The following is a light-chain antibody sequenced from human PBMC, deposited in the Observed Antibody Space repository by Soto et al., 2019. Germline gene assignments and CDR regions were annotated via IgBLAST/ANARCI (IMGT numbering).Light chain of an antibody. J-gene: IGKJ4*01. V-gene: IGKV3-15*01. CDR2: SAS. CDR3: QHQSNWSFIT. Sequence: EIVMTQSPATLSVSPGDRATLSCRASQSVRSNLVWYQQRPGQPPRLLIYSASTRATNVPARFGGSGSGTNFTLTIISLQSQDLAVYYCQHQSNWSFITFGGGTKVEIK. CDR1: QSVRSN.